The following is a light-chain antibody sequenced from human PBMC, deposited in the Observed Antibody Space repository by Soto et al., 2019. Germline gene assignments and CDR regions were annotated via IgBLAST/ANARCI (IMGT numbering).Light chain of an antibody. CDR3: QQYTNWPPNT. CDR2: DAS. J-gene: IGKJ5*01. Sequence: EIVLTQSPGTLSLSPGERATLACRASQSVSYYLAWYQQKPGQAPRLLIYDASSRATGVPDRFSGRGSGTEFTLTISSLQSEDFAVYYCQQYTNWPPNTFGQGTRLEIK. CDR1: QSVSYY. V-gene: IGKV3D-15*01.